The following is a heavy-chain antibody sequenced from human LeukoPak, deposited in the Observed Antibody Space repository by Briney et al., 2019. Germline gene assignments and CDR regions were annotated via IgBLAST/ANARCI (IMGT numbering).Heavy chain of an antibody. D-gene: IGHD3-3*01. CDR3: ARDWRDYDFWSGPNTNWFDP. J-gene: IGHJ5*02. Sequence: SETLSLTCAVSGYSISSGYYWGWIRQPPGKGLEWIGSIYHSGSTYYNPSLKSRVTISVDTSKNQFSLKLSSVTAADTAVYYCARDWRDYDFWSGPNTNWFDPWGQGTLVTVSS. V-gene: IGHV4-38-2*02. CDR2: IYHSGST. CDR1: GYSISSGYY.